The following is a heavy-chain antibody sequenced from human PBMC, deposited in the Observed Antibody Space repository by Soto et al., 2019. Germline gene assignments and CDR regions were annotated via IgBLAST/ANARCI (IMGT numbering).Heavy chain of an antibody. V-gene: IGHV3-7*01. Sequence: EVQLVESGGGLVQPGGSLRLSCAASGFTFTTYWMSWVRQAPGKGLEWVANINQDGGAKYYVDSVKGRFTISRDNPKNSLYLQMDSLRAEDSAVYYCVRGFRHESGDREAGCWGQGTLVTVSS. CDR1: GFTFTTYW. D-gene: IGHD4-17*01. CDR3: VRGFRHESGDREAGC. J-gene: IGHJ4*02. CDR2: INQDGGAK.